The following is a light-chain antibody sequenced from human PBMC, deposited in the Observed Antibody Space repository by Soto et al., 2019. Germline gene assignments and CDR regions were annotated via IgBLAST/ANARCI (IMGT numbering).Light chain of an antibody. Sequence: ALTQPASVSGSPGQSITISCTGTSSDVGGFNYVSWYQQHPGKAPKLMIYDVTNRPSGVSYRFSGSKSGNTASLTISGLQAEDEADYYCNSYTSSSTYVFGTGTKVTVL. CDR1: SSDVGGFNY. CDR3: NSYTSSSTYV. CDR2: DVT. J-gene: IGLJ1*01. V-gene: IGLV2-14*03.